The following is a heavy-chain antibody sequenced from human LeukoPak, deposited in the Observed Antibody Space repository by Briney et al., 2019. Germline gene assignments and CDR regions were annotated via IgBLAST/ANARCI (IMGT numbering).Heavy chain of an antibody. D-gene: IGHD4-17*01. V-gene: IGHV3-23*01. J-gene: IGHJ3*02. CDR3: ARDPNGDYIGAFDM. CDR2: IRGGGSRT. CDR1: GFTFSSYA. Sequence: GGSLRLSCTASGFTFSSYAMTWVRQTPGKGLEWVSSIRGGGSRTFYAGSVKGRFTISRDNSKNTVSLQMNSLRAEDTAVYYCARDPNGDYIGAFDMWGPGTMVTVSS.